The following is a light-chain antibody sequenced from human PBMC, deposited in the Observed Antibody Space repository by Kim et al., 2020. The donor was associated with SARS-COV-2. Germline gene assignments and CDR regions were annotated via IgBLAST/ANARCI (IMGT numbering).Light chain of an antibody. V-gene: IGLV3-19*01. CDR1: SLRSYY. CDR3: NSPDSNDNGV. J-gene: IGLJ2*01. CDR2: GKN. Sequence: SSELTQDPAVSVALVQTVRITCQGDSLRSYYATWYQQKPGQAPILVIYGKNNRPSGIPDRFSGSRSGNTAPLSITGTQAGDEADYYCNSPDSNDNGVLGG.